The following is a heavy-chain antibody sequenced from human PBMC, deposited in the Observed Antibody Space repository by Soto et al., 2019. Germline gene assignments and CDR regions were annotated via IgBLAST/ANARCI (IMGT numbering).Heavy chain of an antibody. CDR1: GFTFDDYA. V-gene: IGHV3-9*01. Sequence: PGGSLRLSCAASGFTFDDYAMHWVRQAPGKGLEWVSGISWDSGSIIYADSVKGRFIISRDNAKNSLYLQMNSLRAEDTALYYCARDVVFWPWGQGTLVTVSS. CDR2: ISWDSGSI. J-gene: IGHJ4*02. CDR3: ARDVVFWP. D-gene: IGHD2-15*01.